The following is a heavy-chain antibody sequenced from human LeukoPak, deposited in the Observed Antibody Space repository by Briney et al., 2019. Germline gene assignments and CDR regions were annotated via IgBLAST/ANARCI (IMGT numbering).Heavy chain of an antibody. V-gene: IGHV3-66*01. D-gene: IGHD6-13*01. J-gene: IGHJ4*02. CDR3: ARGQFIAAAGTVDY. Sequence: GGSLRLSCAASGFTVSSSYMSWVRQAPGKGLEWVSVIYSGGRTYYADSVKGRFTISRDNSKNTLYLQMNSLRAEDTAVYYCARGQFIAAAGTVDYWGQGTLVTVSS. CDR1: GFTVSSSY. CDR2: IYSGGRT.